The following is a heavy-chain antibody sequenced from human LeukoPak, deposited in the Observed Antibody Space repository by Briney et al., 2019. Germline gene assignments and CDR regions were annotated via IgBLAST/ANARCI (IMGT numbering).Heavy chain of an antibody. D-gene: IGHD2-8*01. V-gene: IGHV3-33*01. CDR2: IWYDGGNK. CDR1: GFTFSSYG. Sequence: PGGSLRLSCAASGFTFSSYGMHWVRQTPGKGLEWVAVIWYDGGNKYYADSVKGRFTISRDNSKNTLYLQMNTLRAEDTAVYYCARDPGGVVYFDYWGQGTLVTVSS. CDR3: ARDPGGVVYFDY. J-gene: IGHJ4*02.